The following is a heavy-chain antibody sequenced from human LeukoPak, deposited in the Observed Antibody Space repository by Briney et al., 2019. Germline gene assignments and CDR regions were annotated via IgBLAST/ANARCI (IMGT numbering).Heavy chain of an antibody. Sequence: PGESLRLSCVASGFTFSSYAMTWVRQAPGKGLEWVSLITTGGNTFYAGSVKGRFTVSRDNSKNTVYLQMNSLKAEDTAVYYCAKYPTKDTADWGQGTLVTVSS. CDR1: GFTFSSYA. CDR3: AKYPTKDTAD. V-gene: IGHV3-23*01. CDR2: ITTGGNT. J-gene: IGHJ4*02.